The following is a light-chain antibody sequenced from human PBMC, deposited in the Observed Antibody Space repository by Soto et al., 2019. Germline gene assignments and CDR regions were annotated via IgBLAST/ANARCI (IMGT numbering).Light chain of an antibody. CDR3: QTWGTGIPYV. CDR2: LNSDGSH. V-gene: IGLV4-69*01. Sequence: QSVLTQSPSASXXLGASVKLTCTLSSGHSSYAIAWHQQRPEKGPRYLMKLNSDGSHNKGDGIPDRFSGSSSGAERYLTISSLQSEDEADYYCQTWGTGIPYVFGTGTKVTVL. CDR1: SGHSSYA. J-gene: IGLJ1*01.